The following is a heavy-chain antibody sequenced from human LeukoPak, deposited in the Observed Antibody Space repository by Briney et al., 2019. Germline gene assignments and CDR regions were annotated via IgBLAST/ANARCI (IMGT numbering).Heavy chain of an antibody. Sequence: GRSLRLSCAASGFTFSSYGMHWVRQAPGKGLEWVAVIWYDGSNKYYADSVKGRFTIPRDNSKNTLYLQMNSLRAEDTAVYYCARDRIPYDGSVPTFDPWGQGTLVTVSS. D-gene: IGHD3-22*01. J-gene: IGHJ5*02. V-gene: IGHV3-33*01. CDR1: GFTFSSYG. CDR2: IWYDGSNK. CDR3: ARDRIPYDGSVPTFDP.